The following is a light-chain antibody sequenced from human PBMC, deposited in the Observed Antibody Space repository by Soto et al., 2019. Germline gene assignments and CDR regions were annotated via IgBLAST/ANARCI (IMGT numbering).Light chain of an antibody. CDR3: ISYTVSRSYA. Sequence: QAALSQPGSGSGSPIRSITISCSATTRDSCAYDRFAWYQQFTGKSRNLMIYSVSNRPSGVSNRFSGSKAGNTASLTISGLQAEDAAHYYCISYTVSRSYAFGSGTKVTVL. CDR1: TRDSCAYDR. V-gene: IGLV2-14*01. J-gene: IGLJ1*01. CDR2: SVS.